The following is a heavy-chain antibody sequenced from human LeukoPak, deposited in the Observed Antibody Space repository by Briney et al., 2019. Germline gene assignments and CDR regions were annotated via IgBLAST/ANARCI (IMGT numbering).Heavy chain of an antibody. CDR2: IYYSGST. D-gene: IGHD1-26*01. CDR3: ARNIVGATARLYNWFDP. V-gene: IGHV4-31*03. CDR1: GGSINSGGYY. J-gene: IGHJ5*02. Sequence: PSETLSLTCTVSGGSINSGGYYWSWIRQHPGKGLEWIGYIYYSGSTYYNPSLKSRVTISVDTSKNQFSLKLSSVTAAETAVYYCARNIVGATARLYNWFDPWGQGTLVTVSS.